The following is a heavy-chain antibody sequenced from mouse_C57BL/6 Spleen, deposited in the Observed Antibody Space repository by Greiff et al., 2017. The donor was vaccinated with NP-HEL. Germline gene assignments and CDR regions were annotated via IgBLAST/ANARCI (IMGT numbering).Heavy chain of an antibody. Sequence: QVHVKQSGPELVKPGASVKISCKASGYAFSSSWMNWVKQRPGKGLEWIGRIYPGDGDTNYNGKFKGKATLTADKSSSTAYMQLSSLTSEDSAVYFCARGARYFDYWGQGTTLTVSS. J-gene: IGHJ2*01. CDR1: GYAFSSSW. CDR2: IYPGDGDT. V-gene: IGHV1-82*01. CDR3: ARGARYFDY.